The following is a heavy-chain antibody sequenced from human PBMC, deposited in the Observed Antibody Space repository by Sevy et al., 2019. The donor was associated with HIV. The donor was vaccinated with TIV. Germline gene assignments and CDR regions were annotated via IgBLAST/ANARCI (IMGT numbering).Heavy chain of an antibody. J-gene: IGHJ4*02. CDR1: GFTFSSYE. Sequence: GGSLRLSCAASGFTFSSYEMNWVRQAPGKGLEWVSYISNSGTTISYSDSVRGRFTTSRDNARNSLYLQMNSLRGEDTAVYYCARDLPPSATTVAHFDHWGQGTLVTVSS. CDR2: ISNSGTTI. CDR3: ARDLPPSATTVAHFDH. V-gene: IGHV3-48*03. D-gene: IGHD4-17*01.